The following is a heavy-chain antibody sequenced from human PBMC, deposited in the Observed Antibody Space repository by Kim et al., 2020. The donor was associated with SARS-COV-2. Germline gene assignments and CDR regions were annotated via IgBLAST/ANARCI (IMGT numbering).Heavy chain of an antibody. V-gene: IGHV3-23*01. CDR3: AKPDGPDF. CDR2: ITEGVGVT. Sequence: GGSLRLSCAASGLTLSTFVMSWVRQAPGKGLEWVSAITEGVGVTYYADSVKGRFTISRDNSKNTLYLQMNSLRAEDTAIYYCAKPDGPDFWGQGTLVTVSS. J-gene: IGHJ5*01. CDR1: GLTLSTFV.